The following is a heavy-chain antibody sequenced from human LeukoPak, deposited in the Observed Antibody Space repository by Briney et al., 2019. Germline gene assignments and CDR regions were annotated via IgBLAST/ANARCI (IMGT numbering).Heavy chain of an antibody. CDR1: GGTFSSYA. D-gene: IGHD3-22*01. J-gene: IGHJ4*02. CDR3: AREWYDSSDYYRECYFDY. V-gene: IGHV1-69*05. CDR2: IIPIFGTA. Sequence: SSGKVSCKASGGTFSSYAISWVRQAPGQGLEWMGRIIPIFGTANYAQKFQGRVTITTDESTSTAYMELSSLRSEDTAVYYCAREWYDSSDYYRECYFDYWDQGTLVTVSS.